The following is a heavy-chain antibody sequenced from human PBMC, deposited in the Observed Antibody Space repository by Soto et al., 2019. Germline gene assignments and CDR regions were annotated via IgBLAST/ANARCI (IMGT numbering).Heavy chain of an antibody. J-gene: IGHJ4*02. V-gene: IGHV2-5*08. CDR2: IYWDDDK. Sequence: TLSLTCEVSGVSVSNRTHYWTWIRQPPGKALEWLALIYWDDDKRYSPSLKDRLAVSKGTSSNQVVLTITNMDPGDTATYFCAHEGDSDLLTFDHWGPGTLVTVSS. D-gene: IGHD2-15*01. CDR3: AHEGDSDLLTFDH. CDR1: GVSVSNRTHY.